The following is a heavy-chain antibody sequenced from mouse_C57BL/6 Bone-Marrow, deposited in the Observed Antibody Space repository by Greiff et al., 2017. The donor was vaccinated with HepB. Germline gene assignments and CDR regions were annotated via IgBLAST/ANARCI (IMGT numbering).Heavy chain of an antibody. CDR1: GYTFTDYY. CDR3: ARGDYDYPYYYAMDY. CDR2: INPNNGGT. Sequence: VQLQQSGPELVRPGVSVKISCKASGYTFTDYYMNWVKQSHGKSLEWIGDINPNNGGTSYNQKFKGKATLTVDKSSSTAYMELRSLTSEDSAVYYCARGDYDYPYYYAMDYWGQGTSVTVSS. V-gene: IGHV1-26*01. D-gene: IGHD2-4*01. J-gene: IGHJ4*01.